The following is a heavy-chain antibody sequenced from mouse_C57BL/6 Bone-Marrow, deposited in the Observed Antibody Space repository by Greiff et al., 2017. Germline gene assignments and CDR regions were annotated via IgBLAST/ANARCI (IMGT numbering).Heavy chain of an antibody. CDR3: ARQTPFYYGYDCYAMDY. D-gene: IGHD2-2*01. Sequence: EVTVVESGGGLVQPGGSLKLSCAASGFTFSDYYMYWVRQTPEKRLEWVAYISNGGGSTYYPDTVKGRFTISRDNAKNTLYLQMSRLKSEDTAMYYCARQTPFYYGYDCYAMDYWGQGTSVTVSS. J-gene: IGHJ4*01. CDR1: GFTFSDYY. V-gene: IGHV5-12*01. CDR2: ISNGGGST.